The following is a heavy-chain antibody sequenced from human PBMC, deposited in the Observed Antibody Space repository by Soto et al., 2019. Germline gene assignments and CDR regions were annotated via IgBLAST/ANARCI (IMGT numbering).Heavy chain of an antibody. V-gene: IGHV3-74*03. D-gene: IGHD6-19*01. CDR3: ARDLPGIAVAGLDAFDI. CDR2: IDSDGNTT. Sequence: GGSLRLSCAASGFTFSSYWMHWVRQVPGKGLVWVSHIDSDGNTTTYADSVKGRFTISRGNTKNTVYLQMNSLRAEDTAVYYCARDLPGIAVAGLDAFDIWGQGTMVTVSS. J-gene: IGHJ3*02. CDR1: GFTFSSYW.